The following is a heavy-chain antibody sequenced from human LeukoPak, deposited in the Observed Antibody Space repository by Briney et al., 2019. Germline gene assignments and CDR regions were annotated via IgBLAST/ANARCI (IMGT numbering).Heavy chain of an antibody. D-gene: IGHD3-3*01. CDR2: ISGSGGST. J-gene: IGHJ4*02. V-gene: IGHV3-23*01. CDR3: AKDRRFLEGFDY. Sequence: GGSLRLSCTASGFTFSTYTMNWVRQAPGKGLEWVSAISGSGGSTYYADSVKGRFTISRDNSKNTLYLQMNSLRAEDTAVYYCAKDRRFLEGFDYWGQGTLVTVSS. CDR1: GFTFSTYT.